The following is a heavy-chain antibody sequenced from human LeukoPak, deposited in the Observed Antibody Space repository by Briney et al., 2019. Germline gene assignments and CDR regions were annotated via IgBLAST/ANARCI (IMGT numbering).Heavy chain of an antibody. Sequence: AASVKVSCKASGGTFSSYAISWVRQAPGQGLEWMGWISAYNGNTNYAQKLQGRVTMTTDTSTSTAYMELRSLRSDDTAVYYCARLGYCSGGSCYRYYYYGMDVWGQGTTVTVSS. CDR3: ARLGYCSGGSCYRYYYYGMDV. D-gene: IGHD2-15*01. V-gene: IGHV1-18*01. CDR2: ISAYNGNT. J-gene: IGHJ6*02. CDR1: GGTFSSYA.